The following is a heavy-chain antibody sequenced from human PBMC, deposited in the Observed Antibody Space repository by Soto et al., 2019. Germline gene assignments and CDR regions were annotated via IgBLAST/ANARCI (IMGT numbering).Heavy chain of an antibody. CDR1: GGSISSGDYY. V-gene: IGHV4-30-4*01. CDR2: IYYSGST. J-gene: IGHJ5*02. D-gene: IGHD3-3*01. CDR3: ARVRGALYYDFWSGRNWFDP. Sequence: SETLSLTCTVSGGSISSGDYYWSWIRQPPGKGLEWIGYIYYSGSTYYNPSLKSRVTISVDTSKNQFSLKLSSVTAADTAVYYCARVRGALYYDFWSGRNWFDPWGQGTLVTV.